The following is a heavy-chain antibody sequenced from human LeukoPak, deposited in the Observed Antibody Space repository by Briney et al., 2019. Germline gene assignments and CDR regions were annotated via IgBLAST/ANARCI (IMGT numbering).Heavy chain of an antibody. D-gene: IGHD5-12*01. V-gene: IGHV3-9*01. J-gene: IGHJ4*02. CDR2: ISWNSGSI. CDR3: AKGTYSAYNSGCAY. Sequence: PGGSLRLSCAASGFTFDDYAMHWVGRAPGKGLEWVSGISWNSGSIGYADSVKGRFTIPRDNSRNTLYLQMNSLRAEDTALYYCAKGTYSAYNSGCAYWGQGTLVTVSS. CDR1: GFTFDDYA.